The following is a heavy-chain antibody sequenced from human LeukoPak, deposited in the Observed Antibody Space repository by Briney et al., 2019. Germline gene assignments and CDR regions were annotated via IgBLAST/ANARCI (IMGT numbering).Heavy chain of an antibody. Sequence: ASVKVSCKASGYTFTSYDINWVRQATGQGLEWMGWMNPNSGNTGYAQKFQGRVTMTRNTSISTAYMELSSLRPEDTAVYYCARGIPYYDFWSGYFRPYYYYGMDVWGQGTAVTVSS. CDR1: GYTFTSYD. J-gene: IGHJ6*02. V-gene: IGHV1-8*01. D-gene: IGHD3-3*01. CDR3: ARGIPYYDFWSGYFRPYYYYGMDV. CDR2: MNPNSGNT.